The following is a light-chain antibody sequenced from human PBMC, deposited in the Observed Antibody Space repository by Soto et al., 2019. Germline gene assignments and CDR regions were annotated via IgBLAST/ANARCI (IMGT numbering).Light chain of an antibody. CDR1: QSISSY. CDR3: QQSYSTPPYT. J-gene: IGKJ2*01. CDR2: AAS. Sequence: DIQMTQSPSSLSASVGGRVTITCRASQSISSYLNWYQQKPGKAPKLLIYAASSLQSGVPSRFSGSGSGTDFTLTISSLQPEDFATYYCQQSYSTPPYTFGQGTKLEIK. V-gene: IGKV1-39*01.